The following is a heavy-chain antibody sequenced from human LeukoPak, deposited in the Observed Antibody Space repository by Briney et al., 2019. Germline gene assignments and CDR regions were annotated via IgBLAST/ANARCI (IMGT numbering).Heavy chain of an antibody. D-gene: IGHD5-12*01. Sequence: PSETLSLTCAVYGGSFSGYYWSWLRQPPGKGMEGIGEINHSGSTNYNPCIRSRGDISVDTSKNQFSLKLSSVTAADTAVYYCARVERRSWLRLLYYFDYWGQGTLVTVSS. J-gene: IGHJ4*02. CDR1: GGSFSGYY. CDR2: INHSGST. CDR3: ARVERRSWLRLLYYFDY. V-gene: IGHV4-34*01.